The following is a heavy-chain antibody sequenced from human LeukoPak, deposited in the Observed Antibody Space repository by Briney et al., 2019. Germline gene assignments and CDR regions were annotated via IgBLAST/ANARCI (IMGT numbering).Heavy chain of an antibody. CDR3: AIAPRTSTWSPYSFTFLV. V-gene: IGHV1-18*01. D-gene: IGHD6-13*01. J-gene: IGHJ6*01. Sequence: ASVKVSCKASGYTFTSYAYNWVRQAPGQGHEWMGWISAYDGGTKYAQDLQGRVTMTTDTSTSTSSMELTRLTSDDTPVYYWAIAPRTSTWSPYSFTFLVWGEG. CDR1: GYTFTSYA. CDR2: ISAYDGGT.